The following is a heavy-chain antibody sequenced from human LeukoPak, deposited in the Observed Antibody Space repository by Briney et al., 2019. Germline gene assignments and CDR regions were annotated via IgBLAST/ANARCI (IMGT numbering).Heavy chain of an antibody. CDR3: ARSPLAFYDSSGYPRVWFDP. V-gene: IGHV4-39*07. D-gene: IGHD3-22*01. CDR1: GGSISSSNYY. CDR2: SSHGASA. J-gene: IGHJ5*02. Sequence: PSETLSLTCTVSGGSISSSNYYWGWVRQPPGKGLDWIGSSSHGASAYYNPSLKSRVTIPLDTSRNQFSLKLSSVTAADTAVYYCARSPLAFYDSSGYPRVWFDPWGQGTLVTVSS.